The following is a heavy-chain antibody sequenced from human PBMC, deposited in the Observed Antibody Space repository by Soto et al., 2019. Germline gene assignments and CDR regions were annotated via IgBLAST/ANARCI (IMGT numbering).Heavy chain of an antibody. Sequence: GGSLRLSCADSGFTFSSYGMHWVRQAPGKGLEWVAHISYDGSNNNYVDSVKGRFTISRDNSKNTLYLQMNSLRAEDTAVYYCARDSDYYDSSGYYTFDHWGKGTLVTVS. CDR1: GFTFSSYG. J-gene: IGHJ4*02. CDR2: ISYDGSNN. CDR3: ARDSDYYDSSGYYTFDH. D-gene: IGHD3-22*01. V-gene: IGHV3-30*03.